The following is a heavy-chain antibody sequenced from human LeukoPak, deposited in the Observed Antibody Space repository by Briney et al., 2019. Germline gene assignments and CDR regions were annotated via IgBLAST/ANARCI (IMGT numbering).Heavy chain of an antibody. V-gene: IGHV4-4*02. CDR2: INHSGST. Sequence: SETLSLTCGVSGGSIRSTNWWSWVRQPPGQGLEWIGEINHSGSTNYNPSLKSRVTISVDTSKNQFSLKLSSVTAADTAVYYCARGLVVVVAATRGMDVWGQGTTVTVSS. CDR3: ARGLVVVVAATRGMDV. CDR1: GGSIRSTNW. J-gene: IGHJ6*02. D-gene: IGHD2-15*01.